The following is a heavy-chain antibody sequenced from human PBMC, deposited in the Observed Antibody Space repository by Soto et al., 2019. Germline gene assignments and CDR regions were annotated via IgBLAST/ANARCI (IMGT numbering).Heavy chain of an antibody. J-gene: IGHJ4*02. CDR3: ASPPGSTVTLYYFDD. CDR2: IWYDGSNT. CDR1: GFTFSSYG. D-gene: IGHD4-17*01. Sequence: QVQLVESGGGGVQPGRSLRLSCAASGFTFSSYGMHWVRQAPGKGLEGVAVIWYDGSNTYYADSVKGRLTISRDNSKHTLYLQMNSLGAEDTAVYYCASPPGSTVTLYYFDDWGQGTLVTVSS. V-gene: IGHV3-33*01.